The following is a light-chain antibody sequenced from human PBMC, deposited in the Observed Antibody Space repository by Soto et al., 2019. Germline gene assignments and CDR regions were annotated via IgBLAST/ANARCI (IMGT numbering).Light chain of an antibody. CDR1: QSISIY. V-gene: IGKV1-5*03. J-gene: IGKJ5*01. CDR2: EEY. CDR3: QQANSFPIP. Sequence: DIQMTQSPSTLCASLGDRVTITCRASQSISIYLAWYQQKPGKAPKLPIYEEYSLESGVPSRFSGSGSGTEFTLTISSLQPDDFATYYCQQANSFPIPFGQGTLLEI.